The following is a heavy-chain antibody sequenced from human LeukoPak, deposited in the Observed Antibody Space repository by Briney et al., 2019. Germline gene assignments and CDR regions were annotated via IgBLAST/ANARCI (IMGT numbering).Heavy chain of an antibody. Sequence: GRSLRLSCAASGFTFSSYGMHWVRQAPGKGLEWVAVISYDGSNKYYADCMKDRFTISRDNSKHTLYLQVNSLRAEDTAVYYCAKGLAGSSKTGIDYWGQGTLVTVSS. J-gene: IGHJ4*02. CDR1: GFTFSSYG. CDR2: ISYDGSNK. CDR3: AKGLAGSSKTGIDY. D-gene: IGHD6-6*01. V-gene: IGHV3-30*18.